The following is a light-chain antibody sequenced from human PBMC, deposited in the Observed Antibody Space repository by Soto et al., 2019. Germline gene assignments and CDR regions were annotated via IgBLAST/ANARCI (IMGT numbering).Light chain of an antibody. J-gene: IGLJ2*01. CDR1: SSNIGSCT. Sequence: QSVLTQPPSASGTPGQRVTISCSGSSSNIGSCTVNWYQQLPGTAPKLLIYSNNQRPSGVPDRFSGSKSGTSASLAISGLQSEDEADYYCSTWDDSLNGPVFGGGTKLTVL. V-gene: IGLV1-44*01. CDR3: STWDDSLNGPV. CDR2: SNN.